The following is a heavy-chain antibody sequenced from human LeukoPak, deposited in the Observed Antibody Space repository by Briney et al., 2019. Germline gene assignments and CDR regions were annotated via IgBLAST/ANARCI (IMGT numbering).Heavy chain of an antibody. Sequence: SQTLSLTCAIPGDSASIHRVAGNSIRQSPSRGLEWLGRTYYRSKWYNDYAVSVKSRITINPDTSKNQFSLQLNSVTPEDTAVYYCARWNHDMAHGEYWGQGTLVTVSS. CDR1: GDSASIHRVA. CDR2: TYYRSKWYN. D-gene: IGHD1-1*01. V-gene: IGHV6-1*01. CDR3: ARWNHDMAHGEY. J-gene: IGHJ4*02.